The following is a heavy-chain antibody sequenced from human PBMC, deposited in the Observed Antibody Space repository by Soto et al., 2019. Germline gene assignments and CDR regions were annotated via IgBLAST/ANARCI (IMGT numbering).Heavy chain of an antibody. Sequence: GESLKISCKGAGDSFPSYSIGCVRQMPGKGLEWMGIIYPGDSDTRYSPSFQGQLTISADKSISTAYLQWSSLKASDTAIYYCAKLLGVVVAATHKSIAFDIWGQGTMVTVSS. CDR2: IYPGDSDT. V-gene: IGHV5-51*01. CDR3: AKLLGVVVAATHKSIAFDI. CDR1: GDSFPSYS. J-gene: IGHJ3*02. D-gene: IGHD2-15*01.